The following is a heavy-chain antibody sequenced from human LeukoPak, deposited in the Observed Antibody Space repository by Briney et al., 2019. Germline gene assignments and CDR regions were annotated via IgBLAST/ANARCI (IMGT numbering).Heavy chain of an antibody. Sequence: SGGSLRLSCAASGFTFSSYAMSWVRQAPGKGLEWVSAISGSGGSTYYADSVKGRFTISRDNSKNTLYLQMNSLRAEDTAVYYCAKSPQVRYYYGSGSYLSLLSNWGQGTLVTVSS. J-gene: IGHJ4*02. CDR1: GFTFSSYA. CDR3: AKSPQVRYYYGSGSYLSLLSN. V-gene: IGHV3-23*01. D-gene: IGHD3-10*01. CDR2: ISGSGGST.